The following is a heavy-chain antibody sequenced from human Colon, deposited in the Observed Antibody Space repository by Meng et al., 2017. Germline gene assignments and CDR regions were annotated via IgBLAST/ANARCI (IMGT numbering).Heavy chain of an antibody. CDR1: GGSISSGDYY. Sequence: QVQLQESGPGLVKPSQTLSLTCTVSGGSISSGDYYWSWIRQPPGKGLESLGFTYKGRPNTYNPTLQSRVTISLDTSKNQVSLKLTSVTAADTAVYYCASYYYGQGGRGYWGQGTLVTVSS. CDR3: ASYYYGQGGRGY. V-gene: IGHV4-61*08. CDR2: TYKGRPN. D-gene: IGHD3-10*01. J-gene: IGHJ4*02.